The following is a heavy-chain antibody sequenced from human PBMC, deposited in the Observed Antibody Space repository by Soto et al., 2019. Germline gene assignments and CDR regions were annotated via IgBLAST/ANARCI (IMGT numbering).Heavy chain of an antibody. CDR2: LWYDGSRE. CDR3: ARVPRFDTWYFDY. D-gene: IGHD2-2*02. Sequence: QVQLVESGGGVVQPGRSLRLSCAASGFSVNTHVIHWIRQAPGKGLEWVAVLWYDGSREYYADSVKGRFTISRDNSKNMMYLQMDNLRVEDTAVYYCARVPRFDTWYFDYWGQGTPATVSS. J-gene: IGHJ4*02. V-gene: IGHV3-33*01. CDR1: GFSVNTHV.